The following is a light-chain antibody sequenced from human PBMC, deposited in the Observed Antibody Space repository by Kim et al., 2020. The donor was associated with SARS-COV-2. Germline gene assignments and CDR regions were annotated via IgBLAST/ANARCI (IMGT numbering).Light chain of an antibody. Sequence: PGKTARITCGGNNIGSKSVPWYQPKPGQAPVLVIYYDSDRPSGIPERFSGSNSGNTATLTISRVEVGDEADYYCQVWDSSSDHPVFGGGTQLTVL. CDR3: QVWDSSSDHPV. V-gene: IGLV3-21*04. J-gene: IGLJ3*02. CDR1: NIGSKS. CDR2: YDS.